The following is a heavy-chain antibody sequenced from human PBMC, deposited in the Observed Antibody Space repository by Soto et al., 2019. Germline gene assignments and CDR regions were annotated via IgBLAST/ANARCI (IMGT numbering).Heavy chain of an antibody. J-gene: IGHJ6*02. D-gene: IGHD6-13*01. V-gene: IGHV3-33*01. CDR1: AFTFSSYG. Sequence: QVQLVESGGGVVQPGRSLRLSCAASAFTFSSYGMHWVRQAPGKGLEWVAVIWYDGSNKYYADSVKGRFTISRDNSKNTLYLQMNSLRAEDTAVYYCARDIAAAGTSYYYYGMDVWGQWTTVTVSS. CDR3: ARDIAAAGTSYYYYGMDV. CDR2: IWYDGSNK.